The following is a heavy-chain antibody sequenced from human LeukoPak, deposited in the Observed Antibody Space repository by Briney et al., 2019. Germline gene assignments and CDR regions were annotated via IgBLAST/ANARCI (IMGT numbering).Heavy chain of an antibody. CDR3: ARDPLLDY. V-gene: IGHV4-59*01. CDR1: GGSISSYY. CDR2: IYYSGST. J-gene: IGHJ4*02. Sequence: PSETLSLTCTVSGGSISSYYWSWIRQPPGKGLEWIGYIYYSGSTNYNPSLKSRVTISVDTSKNQFSLKLSSVTAADTAVYYCARDPLLDYWGQGTLVTVSS.